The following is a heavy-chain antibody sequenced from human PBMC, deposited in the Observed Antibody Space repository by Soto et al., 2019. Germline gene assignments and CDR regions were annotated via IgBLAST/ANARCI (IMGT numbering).Heavy chain of an antibody. Sequence: GASVKVSCKASGYTFTNYGISWVRQAPGQGLEWMGWISSYNGYTNYAKKLQGRVTMTTDTSTSTAYTELRSLRSDDTAVYYCARGDHYIFRTGHYTLAGLDSWGQGTLVTVSS. V-gene: IGHV1-18*01. D-gene: IGHD3-3*01. CDR2: ISSYNGYT. CDR3: ARGDHYIFRTGHYTLAGLDS. CDR1: GYTFTNYG. J-gene: IGHJ4*02.